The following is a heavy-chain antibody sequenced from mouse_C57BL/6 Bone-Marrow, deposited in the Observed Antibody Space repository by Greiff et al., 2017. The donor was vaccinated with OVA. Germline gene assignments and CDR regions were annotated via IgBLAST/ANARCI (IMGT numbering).Heavy chain of an antibody. CDR1: GYAFSSSW. D-gene: IGHD1-1*01. CDR2: IYPGDGDT. J-gene: IGHJ1*03. Sequence: QVQLQQSGPELVKPGASVKISCKASGYAFSSSWMNWVKQRPGKGLEWIGRIYPGDGDTNYNGKFKGKATLTADKSSSTAYMQLSSLTSEDSAVYFCALCGSSLVHFDVWGTGTTVTVSS. V-gene: IGHV1-82*01. CDR3: ALCGSSLVHFDV.